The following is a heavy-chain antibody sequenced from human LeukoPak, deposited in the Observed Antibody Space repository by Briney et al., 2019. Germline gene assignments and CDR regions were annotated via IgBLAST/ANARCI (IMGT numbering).Heavy chain of an antibody. CDR1: GFTFRSYA. V-gene: IGHV3-23*01. Sequence: GASLRLSCAASGFTFRSYAMCWIRKAPGKGLEWVSTISGSGGSTYYADSVKSRFTISRDNSKNTVYLQMNSLRSEDTAVYYCAKDSGIYVDFDYWGQGTLVTVSS. J-gene: IGHJ4*02. D-gene: IGHD1-26*01. CDR3: AKDSGIYVDFDY. CDR2: ISGSGGST.